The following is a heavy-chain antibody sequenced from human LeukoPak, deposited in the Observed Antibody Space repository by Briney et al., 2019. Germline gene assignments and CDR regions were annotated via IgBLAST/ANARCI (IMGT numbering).Heavy chain of an antibody. CDR1: GFTFSNYA. CDR3: VYSSSWFYFDY. J-gene: IGHJ4*02. Sequence: GGSLRLSCAASGFTFSNYAMSWVRQAPGKGLEWVSLLSASGGSTYYADSVKGRFTISRDNSKNTLYLQLNSLRAEDTATYYCVYSSSWFYFDYWGQGTLVTVSS. V-gene: IGHV3-23*01. D-gene: IGHD6-13*01. CDR2: LSASGGST.